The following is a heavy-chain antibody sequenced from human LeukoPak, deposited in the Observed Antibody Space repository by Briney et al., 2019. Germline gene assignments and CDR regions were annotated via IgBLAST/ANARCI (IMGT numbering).Heavy chain of an antibody. CDR3: ARMDTAMVYYYYMDV. CDR2: IIPIFGTA. D-gene: IGHD5-18*01. J-gene: IGHJ6*03. CDR1: GGTFSSYA. V-gene: IGHV1-69*06. Sequence: SVKVSCKASGGTFSSYAISWVRQAPGQGLEWMGGIIPIFGTANYAQKFQGRVTITADKSTSTTYMELSSLRAEDTALYYCARMDTAMVYYYYMDVWGKGTTVTVSS.